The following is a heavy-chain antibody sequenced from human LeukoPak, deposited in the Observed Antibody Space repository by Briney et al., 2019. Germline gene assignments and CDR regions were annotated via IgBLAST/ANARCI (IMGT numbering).Heavy chain of an antibody. CDR3: STSDTAMVNYFDY. CDR1: GFTFNNAW. J-gene: IGHJ4*02. Sequence: GGSLRLSCAASGFTFNNAWMNWVRQAPGKGLEWVGRIKSRTDGGATDYAAPVKGRFTISRDDSENTLYLQMNSLKTEDTAVYYCSTSDTAMVNYFDYWGQGTLVTVSS. D-gene: IGHD5-18*01. V-gene: IGHV3-15*01. CDR2: IKSRTDGGAT.